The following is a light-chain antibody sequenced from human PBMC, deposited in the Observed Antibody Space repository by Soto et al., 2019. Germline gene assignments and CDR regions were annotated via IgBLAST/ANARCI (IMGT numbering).Light chain of an antibody. CDR3: QQYNNWPPYT. Sequence: DIVMTQSPATLSVSPGERATLSCRASQIIRDNLAWYQQRPGQAPRLLIYAASSRASGVPARFSGSGSGTEFTLSISSLQSEDFEVYYCQQYNNWPPYTFGQGTKVEIK. CDR1: QIIRDN. CDR2: AAS. V-gene: IGKV3-15*01. J-gene: IGKJ2*01.